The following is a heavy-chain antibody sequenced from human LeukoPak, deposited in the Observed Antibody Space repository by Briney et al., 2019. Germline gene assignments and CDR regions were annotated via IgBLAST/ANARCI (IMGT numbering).Heavy chain of an antibody. CDR3: ARDLVPAAMGVYYFDY. Sequence: ASVKVSCKASGYTFTSYGISWVRQAPGQGLEWMGWISAYNGNTNYAQKLQGRVTMTTDTSTSTAYMELRSLRSDDTAAYYCARDLVPAAMGVYYFDYWGQGTLVTVSS. CDR1: GYTFTSYG. J-gene: IGHJ4*02. D-gene: IGHD2-2*01. V-gene: IGHV1-18*04. CDR2: ISAYNGNT.